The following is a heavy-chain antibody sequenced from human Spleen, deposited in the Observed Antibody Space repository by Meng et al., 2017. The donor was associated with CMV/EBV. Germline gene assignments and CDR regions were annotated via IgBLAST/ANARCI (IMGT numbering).Heavy chain of an antibody. V-gene: IGHV3-48*04. D-gene: IGHD3-22*01. CDR1: GFTFSSSS. CDR3: ARADDNSALTYAFDI. Sequence: GGSLRLSCAASGFTFSSSSMNWVRQAPGKGLEWVSYISSSSSTKYYADSVKGRFTISRDNAKNSLYLQMNSLRAEDTAVYYCARADDNSALTYAFDIWGQGTMVTVSS. CDR2: ISSSSSTK. J-gene: IGHJ3*02.